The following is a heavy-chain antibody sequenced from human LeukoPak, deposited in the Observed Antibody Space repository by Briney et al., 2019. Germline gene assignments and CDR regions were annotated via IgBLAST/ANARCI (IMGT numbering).Heavy chain of an antibody. CDR3: ARGGRDGPVEF. V-gene: IGHV4-59*02. CDR1: VGSVRSHY. CDR2: MSYSGTN. D-gene: IGHD5-24*01. J-gene: IGHJ1*01. Sequence: SETLSLTCIVSVGSVRSHYWNWIRQPPGKGLEWIGFMSYSGTNDYNPSLKSRVSISIDTSRNRVSLRLSSVTAADTAYYRCARGGRDGPVEFGGQGTLVTVSS.